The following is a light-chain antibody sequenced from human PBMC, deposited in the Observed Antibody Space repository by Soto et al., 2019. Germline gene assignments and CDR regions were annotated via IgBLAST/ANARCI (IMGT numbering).Light chain of an antibody. CDR2: GAS. CDR3: QQYWSSPLT. Sequence: EIVLTQSPGTLPLSPGERATLACRASQSVISSYLAWYQQKPSQALRLLIYGASSSATGIPDRFSCSGSGTDFTLPISSLEPEDFAVYYCQQYWSSPLTFGGGTKVEIK. CDR1: QSVISSY. J-gene: IGKJ4*01. V-gene: IGKV3-20*01.